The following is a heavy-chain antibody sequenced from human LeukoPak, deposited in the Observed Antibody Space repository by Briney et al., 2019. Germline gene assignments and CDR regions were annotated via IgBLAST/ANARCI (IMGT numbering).Heavy chain of an antibody. CDR1: GFTFSSYW. V-gene: IGHV3-23*01. D-gene: IGHD1-26*01. J-gene: IGHJ4*02. CDR2: ISGSGDGA. Sequence: PGGSLRLSCAASGFTFSSYWMHWVRQAPGKGLEWVSAISGSGDGAYYADSVKGRFTISRDNSKNTLYLQMSSLRVEDTALYFCAKRSLIVGAASRNYYFDYWGQGTLVTVSS. CDR3: AKRSLIVGAASRNYYFDY.